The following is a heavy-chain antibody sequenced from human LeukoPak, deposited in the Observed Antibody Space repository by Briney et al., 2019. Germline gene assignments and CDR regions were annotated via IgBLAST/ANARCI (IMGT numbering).Heavy chain of an antibody. V-gene: IGHV3-30*02. J-gene: IGHJ5*02. D-gene: IGHD3-3*01. CDR3: AKEKVAYYTTAWSGLFDT. CDR1: GFIFGDYG. CDR2: IRHDGSNS. Sequence: GGSLRLSCAASGFIFGDYGMNWVRQAPGKGLEWVAFIRHDGSNSFYGDFVKGRVTISRDNSKNTLFLQMKSLRLEDTAVYFCAKEKVAYYTTAWSGLFDTWGQGTLVTVSS.